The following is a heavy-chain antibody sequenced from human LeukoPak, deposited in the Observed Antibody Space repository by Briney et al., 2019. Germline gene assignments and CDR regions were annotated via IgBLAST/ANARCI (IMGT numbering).Heavy chain of an antibody. Sequence: GGALRLSCGAAGFPFSSYGMHWGRQAPGKGLEGGAVIWYDGSNKYYADSVKGRFTISRDNSKNTLYLQMNSLRAEDTAVYYCARVGFGASYYYYGMDVWGQGTTVTVSS. CDR2: IWYDGSNK. D-gene: IGHD3-10*01. J-gene: IGHJ6*02. CDR3: ARVGFGASYYYYGMDV. CDR1: GFPFSSYG. V-gene: IGHV3-33*01.